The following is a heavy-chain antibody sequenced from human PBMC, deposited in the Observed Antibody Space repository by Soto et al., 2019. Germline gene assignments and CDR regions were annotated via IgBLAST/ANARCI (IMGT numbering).Heavy chain of an antibody. D-gene: IGHD1-26*01. CDR3: ARDIDWYSNSSGFDN. J-gene: IGHJ4*02. V-gene: IGHV3-33*01. Sequence: SCAASGFTFSSYGMHWVRQAPGKGLEWVAVIWYDGSNKHYADPVKGRFTISRDNSKNTLSLQMNSLRAEDTAIYYCARDIDWYSNSSGFDNWGQGTLVTVS. CDR2: IWYDGSNK. CDR1: GFTFSSYG.